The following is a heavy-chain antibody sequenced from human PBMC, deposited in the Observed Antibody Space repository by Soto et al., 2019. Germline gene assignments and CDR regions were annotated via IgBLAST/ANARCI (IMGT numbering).Heavy chain of an antibody. CDR3: PRRPAYSSSSVYYYGMDV. CDR2: IDPSDSYT. V-gene: IGHV5-10-1*01. CDR1: GYSFTSYW. Sequence: GESLKISCKGSGYSFTSYWISWVRQMPGKGLEWMGRIDPSDSYTNYSPSFPGHITISADKSISTAYLQWSSLKASDTAMYYCPRRPAYSSSSVYYYGMDVWGQGTTVTVSS. J-gene: IGHJ6*02. D-gene: IGHD6-13*01.